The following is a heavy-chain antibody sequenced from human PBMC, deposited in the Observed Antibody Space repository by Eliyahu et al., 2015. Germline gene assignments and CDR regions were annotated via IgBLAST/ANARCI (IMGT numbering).Heavy chain of an antibody. V-gene: IGHV3-23*01. J-gene: IGHJ4*02. D-gene: IGHD3-22*01. CDR3: AKNLGRTAYYDSSDYYSYFDY. CDR2: MSGSGGSR. Sequence: EVQVLESGGGLVQPGGSLRLSCAASGFTFSSYAXXWVRQAPGKGLEWVSVMSGSGGSRYYADFVKGRFTISRDNSKNTLYLQMNSLRAEDTAVYYCAKNLGRTAYYDSSDYYSYFDYWGQGTLVTVSS. CDR1: GFTFSSYA.